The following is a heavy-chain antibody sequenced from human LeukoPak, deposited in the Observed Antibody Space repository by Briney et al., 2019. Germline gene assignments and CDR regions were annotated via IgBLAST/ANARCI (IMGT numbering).Heavy chain of an antibody. CDR2: IRYDGSNK. CDR1: GFTFSSYG. Sequence: GGSLRLSCAASGFTFSSYGMHWVRQAPGKGLEWVAFIRYDGSNKYYADSVKGRFTISRDNSKNTLYLQMNSLRAEDTAVYYCAKDQRGRVRYYYMDVWGKGTTVSVSS. V-gene: IGHV3-30*02. CDR3: AKDQRGRVRYYYMDV. J-gene: IGHJ6*03. D-gene: IGHD3-10*01.